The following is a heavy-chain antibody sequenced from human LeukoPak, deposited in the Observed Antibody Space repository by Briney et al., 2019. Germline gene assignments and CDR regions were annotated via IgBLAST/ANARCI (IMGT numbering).Heavy chain of an antibody. Sequence: SETLSLTCTVSGGPISSYYWSWIRQPPGKGLEWIGYIYYSGSTNYNPSLKSRVTISVDTSKSHFSLKVTSVTAADTAVYYCARVVGNTNFDSWGQGALVTVSS. D-gene: IGHD2-21*01. CDR2: IYYSGST. CDR1: GGPISSYY. J-gene: IGHJ4*02. V-gene: IGHV4-59*12. CDR3: ARVVGNTNFDS.